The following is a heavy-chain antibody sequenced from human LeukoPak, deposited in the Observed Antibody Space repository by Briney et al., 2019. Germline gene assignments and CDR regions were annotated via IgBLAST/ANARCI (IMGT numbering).Heavy chain of an antibody. V-gene: IGHV3-48*01. J-gene: IGHJ5*02. CDR2: ISSSSSSTI. CDR3: AGQLPPGNWFDP. Sequence: GGSLRLSCAASGFTFSSYSMNWVRQAPGKGLEWVSYISSSSSSTIYYADSVKGRFTISRDNAKNSLYLQMNSLRAEDTAVYYCAGQLPPGNWFDPWGQGTLVTVSS. D-gene: IGHD2-2*01. CDR1: GFTFSSYS.